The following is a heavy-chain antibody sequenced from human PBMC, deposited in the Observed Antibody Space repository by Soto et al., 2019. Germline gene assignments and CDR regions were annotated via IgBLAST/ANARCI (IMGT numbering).Heavy chain of an antibody. CDR1: GGTFSSNT. CDR3: ARARGITSVGEGFDP. Sequence: QVQLVQSGAEVKKPGSSVKVSCKASGGTFSSNTINWVRQAPGQGLEWMGRIIPMFGIANYAQKFQGRVTITADKSTSTAYMELSSLRSEDTAVYFCARARGITSVGEGFDPWGQGTLVTVSS. D-gene: IGHD3-3*01. CDR2: IIPMFGIA. V-gene: IGHV1-69*02. J-gene: IGHJ5*02.